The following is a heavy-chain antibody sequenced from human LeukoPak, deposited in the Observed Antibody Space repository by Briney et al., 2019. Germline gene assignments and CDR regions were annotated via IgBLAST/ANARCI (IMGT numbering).Heavy chain of an antibody. J-gene: IGHJ4*02. CDR1: GYTFTGYY. CDR3: ARDYYYDSSGYSPFDY. CDR2: ISAYNGNT. V-gene: IGHV1-18*04. Sequence: GASVKVSCKASGYTFTGYYMHWVRQAPGQGLEWMGWISAYNGNTNYAQKLQGRVTMTTDTSTSTAYMELRSLRSDDTAVYYCARDYYYDSSGYSPFDYWGQGTLVTVSS. D-gene: IGHD3-22*01.